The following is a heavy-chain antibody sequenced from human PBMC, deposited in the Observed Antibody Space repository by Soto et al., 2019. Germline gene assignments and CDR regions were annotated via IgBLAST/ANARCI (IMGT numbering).Heavy chain of an antibody. CDR1: GGSISSSY. CDR3: ARDVAARPLDRWFAP. V-gene: IGHV4-4*07. J-gene: IGHJ5*02. Sequence: PSETLSLTCSVSGGSISSSYWNWIRQPAGKGPEWIGRIYASGSTTYNPAFTGRVSMSVDTSKKQFSLKVSSVTAADTAVYFCARDVAARPLDRWFAPWGQGTLVTVSS. CDR2: IYASGST. D-gene: IGHD6-6*01.